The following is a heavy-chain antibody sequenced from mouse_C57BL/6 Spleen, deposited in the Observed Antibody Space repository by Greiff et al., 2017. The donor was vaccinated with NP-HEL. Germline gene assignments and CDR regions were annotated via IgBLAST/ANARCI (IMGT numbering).Heavy chain of an antibody. Sequence: VQLQESGAELVRPGASVTLSCKASGYTFTDYEMHWVKQTPVHGLEWIGAIDPETGGTAYNQKFKGKAILTADKSSSTAYMELRSLTSEDSAVYYCTRKTHWDPFAYWGQGTLVTVSA. V-gene: IGHV1-15*01. CDR2: IDPETGGT. CDR3: TRKTHWDPFAY. CDR1: GYTFTDYE. D-gene: IGHD4-1*01. J-gene: IGHJ3*01.